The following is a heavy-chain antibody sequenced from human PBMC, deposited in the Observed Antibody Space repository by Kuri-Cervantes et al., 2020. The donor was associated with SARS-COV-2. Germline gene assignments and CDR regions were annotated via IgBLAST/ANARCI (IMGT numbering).Heavy chain of an antibody. J-gene: IGHJ4*02. Sequence: SVKVSCKASGVTFTRDTINWVRQAPGQGPEWMGRIIPDLGVTNYARKFQGRVTITADKSTNTAYMDLNSLTSEDTAVYYCARDRSAWPFDYRGQGTLVTVSS. CDR1: GVTFTRDT. CDR2: IIPDLGVT. CDR3: ARDRSAWPFDY. V-gene: IGHV1-69*04. D-gene: IGHD6-19*01.